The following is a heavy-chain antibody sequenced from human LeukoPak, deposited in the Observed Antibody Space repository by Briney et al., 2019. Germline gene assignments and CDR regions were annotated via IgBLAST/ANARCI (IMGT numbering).Heavy chain of an antibody. V-gene: IGHV3-23*01. CDR1: GFTFSSYA. J-gene: IGHJ4*02. Sequence: QAGGSLRLSCAASGFTFSSYAMSWVRQAPGKGPEWVSGISGSGGSTYYADSVKGRFTISRDNSKNTLYLQMNSLRAEDTAVYYCARESSSCPADYWGQGTLVTVSS. CDR2: ISGSGGST. D-gene: IGHD6-13*01. CDR3: ARESSSCPADY.